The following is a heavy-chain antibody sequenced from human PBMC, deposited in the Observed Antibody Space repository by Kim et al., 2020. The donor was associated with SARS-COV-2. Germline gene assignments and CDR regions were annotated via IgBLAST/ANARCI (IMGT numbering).Heavy chain of an antibody. Sequence: SETLSLTCAVYGGSFSGYYWSWIRQPPGKGLEWIGEINHSGSTNYNPSLRSRVTISVDTSKNQFSLKLSSVTAADTAVYYCARVVGGSGWSLGYYGMDVWGQGTTVTVSS. CDR1: GGSFSGYY. J-gene: IGHJ6*02. CDR2: INHSGST. V-gene: IGHV4-34*01. CDR3: ARVVGGSGWSLGYYGMDV. D-gene: IGHD6-19*01.